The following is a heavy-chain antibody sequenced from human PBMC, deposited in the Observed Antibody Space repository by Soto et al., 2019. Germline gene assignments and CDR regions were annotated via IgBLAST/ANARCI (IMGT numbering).Heavy chain of an antibody. V-gene: IGHV4-38-2*01. CDR3: ARTHSGSYYSVFNY. CDR2: IYRSGTT. D-gene: IGHD1-26*01. Sequence: SETLSLTCVVSNFSISCGYYLGWIRQSPGKGLEWIASIYRSGTTSYNPSLKSRVTISVDPSMNQFSLMLTAVTAADTAVYYCARTHSGSYYSVFNYWGRGSLVTVSS. CDR1: NFSISCGYY. J-gene: IGHJ4*02.